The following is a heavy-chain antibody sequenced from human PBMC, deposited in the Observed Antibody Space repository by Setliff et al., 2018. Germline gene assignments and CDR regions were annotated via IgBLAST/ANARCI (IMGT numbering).Heavy chain of an antibody. V-gene: IGHV3-11*04. CDR2: ISGNGITI. J-gene: IGHJ4*02. CDR1: GFSFSDYY. CDR3: ARYSSGWFFDY. Sequence: GGSLRLSCAASGFSFSDYYMSWVRQAPGKGLEWISKISGNGITIYYAASVRGRFTISRDNAKNSLYLQMNSLRAEDTAVYYCARYSSGWFFDYWGQGTPVTVSS. D-gene: IGHD6-19*01.